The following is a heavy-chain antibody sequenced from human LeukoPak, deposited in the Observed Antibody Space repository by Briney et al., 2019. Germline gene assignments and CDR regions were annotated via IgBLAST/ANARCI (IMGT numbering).Heavy chain of an antibody. J-gene: IGHJ4*02. CDR2: INPNSGST. Sequence: ASVKVSCKASGYTFTGYYMHWVRQAPGQGLEWMGWINPNSGSTNYAQKFQGRVTITADKSTSTAYMELSSLRSEDTAVYYCAIGGLMGYFDYWGQGTLVTVSS. D-gene: IGHD1-26*01. CDR1: GYTFTGYY. CDR3: AIGGLMGYFDY. V-gene: IGHV1-2*02.